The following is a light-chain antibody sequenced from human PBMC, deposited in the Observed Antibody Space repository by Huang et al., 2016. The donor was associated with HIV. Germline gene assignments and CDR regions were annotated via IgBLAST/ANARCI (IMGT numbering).Light chain of an antibody. Sequence: DIVMTQSPATLSLSPGERATLSCRASHIIGRNLAWYQQRPGQAPRLLIHGASTRATGIPVRFSGNGSETEFTLTISSLQSEDYAVYYCQQYNDWPPYTFGQGTKLDIK. CDR1: HIIGRN. J-gene: IGKJ2*01. CDR3: QQYNDWPPYT. CDR2: GAS. V-gene: IGKV3-15*01.